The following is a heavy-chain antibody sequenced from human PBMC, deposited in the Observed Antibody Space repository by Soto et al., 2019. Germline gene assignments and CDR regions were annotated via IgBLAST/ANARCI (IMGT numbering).Heavy chain of an antibody. D-gene: IGHD3-22*01. CDR2: IYYSGST. CDR3: ARRADYDTSAYYAFDI. V-gene: IGHV4-61*01. CDR1: GGSVSSGSYY. Sequence: QVQLQESGPGLVKPSETLSLTCSVSGGSVSSGSYYWSWIRQPPGKGLEWIGYIYYSGSTNYNPSLKNRVTISVDTSKNQFSLKLSSVTAADTAVYFCARRADYDTSAYYAFDIWGQGTMVTVSS. J-gene: IGHJ3*02.